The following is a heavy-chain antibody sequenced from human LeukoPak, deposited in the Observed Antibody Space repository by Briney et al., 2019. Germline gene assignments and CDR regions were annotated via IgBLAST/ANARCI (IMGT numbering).Heavy chain of an antibody. D-gene: IGHD6-13*01. CDR1: GFTFSNYA. Sequence: GGSLRLSCAASGFTFSNYAMSWVRQAPGKGLEWVSAISINGGTIYYADSVRGRFTISRDNSKNTVYLQLNSLRAGDTAIYYCTKDRRGPAAGTWYFDSWGQGTLVTVSS. V-gene: IGHV3-23*01. CDR2: ISINGGTI. J-gene: IGHJ4*02. CDR3: TKDRRGPAAGTWYFDS.